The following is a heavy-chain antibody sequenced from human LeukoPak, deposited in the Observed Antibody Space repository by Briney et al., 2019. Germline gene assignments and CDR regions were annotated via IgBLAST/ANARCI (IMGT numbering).Heavy chain of an antibody. CDR1: GGSLSTYY. Sequence: SETLSLTCTVSGGSLSTYYWNWIRQPAGKGLEWIGRIYTSGSTNYNPSLKSRVTISVDTSKNQFSLKLSSVTAADTAVYYCARHGPYSSSPSYFDYWGQGTLVTVSS. D-gene: IGHD6-6*01. CDR2: IYTSGST. V-gene: IGHV4-4*07. CDR3: ARHGPYSSSPSYFDY. J-gene: IGHJ4*02.